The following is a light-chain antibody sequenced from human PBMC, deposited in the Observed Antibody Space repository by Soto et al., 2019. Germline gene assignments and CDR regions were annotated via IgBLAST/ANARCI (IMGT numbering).Light chain of an antibody. CDR2: DVT. J-gene: IGLJ1*01. V-gene: IGLV2-11*01. Sequence: QSALTQPRSLSGSPGQSVTISCTGTRSDLGDYNYVSWFQQHPGKTPKLMIYDVTRRPSGAPDRFSGSQSGNTASLTISGLQAEDEADYYCCSYGGTHTYVFGTGTKVTVL. CDR3: CSYGGTHTYV. CDR1: RSDLGDYNY.